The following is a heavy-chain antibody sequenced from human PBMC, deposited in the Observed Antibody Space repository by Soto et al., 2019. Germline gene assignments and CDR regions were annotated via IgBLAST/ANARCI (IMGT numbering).Heavy chain of an antibody. D-gene: IGHD2-2*01. CDR2: ISAYNGNT. V-gene: IGHV1-18*01. CDR3: ARSNIVVVPSAHDYFDY. CDR1: GYTFTSYG. J-gene: IGHJ4*02. Sequence: ASVKVSCRASGYTFTSYGISWVRQAPGQGIEWMGWISAYNGNTNDAQKFQGRVTMTTDTSTSTAYRELRSLRSDDTTVYYCARSNIVVVPSAHDYFDYWGQVTLVTVSS.